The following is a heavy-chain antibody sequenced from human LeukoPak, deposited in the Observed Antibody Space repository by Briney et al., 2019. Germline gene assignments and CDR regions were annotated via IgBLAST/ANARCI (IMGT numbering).Heavy chain of an antibody. CDR3: AWTRDGYLRY. Sequence: SETLSLTCAVYGWASSGYYGTWMRQAPGKGLEWIGEIDHQGSTNYNQSLKSRVTISVDTSKSQFSLRLSSVTAADTAVYYCAWTRDGYLRYWGQGTLVSVSS. CDR2: IDHQGST. J-gene: IGHJ4*02. CDR1: GWASSGYY. V-gene: IGHV4-34*01. D-gene: IGHD5-24*01.